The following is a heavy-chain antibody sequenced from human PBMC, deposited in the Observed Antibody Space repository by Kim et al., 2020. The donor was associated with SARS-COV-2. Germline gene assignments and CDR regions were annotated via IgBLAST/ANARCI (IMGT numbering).Heavy chain of an antibody. CDR2: IYYSGST. Sequence: SETLSLTCTVSGGSISSGGYYWSWIRQHPGKGLEWIGYIYYSGSTYYNPSLKSRVTISVDTSKNQFSLKLSSVTAADTAVYYCARAQYEATITYYYYGMDVWGQGTTVTVSS. D-gene: IGHD5-12*01. CDR3: ARAQYEATITYYYYGMDV. V-gene: IGHV4-31*03. J-gene: IGHJ6*02. CDR1: GGSISSGGYY.